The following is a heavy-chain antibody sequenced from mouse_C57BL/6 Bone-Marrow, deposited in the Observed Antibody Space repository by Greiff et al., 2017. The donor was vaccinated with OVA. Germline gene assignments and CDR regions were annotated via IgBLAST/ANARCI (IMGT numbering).Heavy chain of an antibody. V-gene: IGHV1-39*01. CDR1: GYSFTDYN. D-gene: IGHD1-1*01. J-gene: IGHJ2*01. CDR3: AREDYYGSRDSFDY. CDR2: INPNYGTT. Sequence: EVQLQQSGPELVKPGASVKISCKASGYSFTDYNMNWVKQSNGKSLEWIGVINPNYGTTSYNEKFKGKATLTADKSSSTAYMELRSLTSEDSAVYFCAREDYYGSRDSFDYWGQGTTLTVSS.